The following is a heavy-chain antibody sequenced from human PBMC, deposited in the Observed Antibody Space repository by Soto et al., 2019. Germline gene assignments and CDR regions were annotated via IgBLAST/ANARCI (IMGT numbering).Heavy chain of an antibody. D-gene: IGHD6-19*01. CDR1: GYTFSGHW. CDR3: ARHGAAIWLGY. V-gene: IGHV5-10-1*01. CDR2: IDPSDSYI. Sequence: PGESLKISCKTSGYTFSGHWISWVRQVPGKGLQWMGNIDPSDSYINYNPAFRGPVTFSVDKSSSTAYLHWRSLGPSDTAIYYCARHGAAIWLGYWGQGTLVTVSS. J-gene: IGHJ4*02.